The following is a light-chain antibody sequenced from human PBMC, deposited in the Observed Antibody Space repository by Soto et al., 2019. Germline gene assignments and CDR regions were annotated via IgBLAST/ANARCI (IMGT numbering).Light chain of an antibody. CDR1: SSDVGGYNY. J-gene: IGLJ2*01. CDR2: DVS. V-gene: IGLV2-14*01. Sequence: QSAMTQPASVSGSPGQSITISCTGTSSDVGGYNYVSWYQQHPGKSTKLMIYDVSNRPSGVSNRFSGYKSGNTASLTISGLQAEDMADHYCSSYTNSSTPVVFGGGTKLTVL. CDR3: SSYTNSSTPVV.